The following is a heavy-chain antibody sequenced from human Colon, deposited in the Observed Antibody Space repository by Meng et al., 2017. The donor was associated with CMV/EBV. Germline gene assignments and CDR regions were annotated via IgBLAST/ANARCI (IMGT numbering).Heavy chain of an antibody. CDR2: IWSDGSNK. CDR1: GFTFNNYG. J-gene: IGHJ4*02. V-gene: IGHV3-30*02. Sequence: GESLKISCAASGFTFNNYGLHWVRQAPGKGLEWVAFIWSDGSNKYYVDSVKGRFTISRDNSKNTLYLQMNTLRPEDTAVYYCATPPARMLDHWGQGTLVTVSS. D-gene: IGHD2-2*01. CDR3: ATPPARMLDH.